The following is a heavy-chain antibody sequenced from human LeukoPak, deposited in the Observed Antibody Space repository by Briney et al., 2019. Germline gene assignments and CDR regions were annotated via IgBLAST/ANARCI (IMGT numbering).Heavy chain of an antibody. Sequence: SVKVSCKASGGTFSSYAISWVRQAPGQGLEWMGRIIPIFGTANYAQKFQGRVTITTDESTSTAYTELSSLRSEDTAVYYCARGIVEVTADISEGPYDYWGQGTLVTVSS. CDR3: ARGIVEVTADISEGPYDY. J-gene: IGHJ4*02. V-gene: IGHV1-69*05. CDR2: IIPIFGTA. D-gene: IGHD2-21*02. CDR1: GGTFSSYA.